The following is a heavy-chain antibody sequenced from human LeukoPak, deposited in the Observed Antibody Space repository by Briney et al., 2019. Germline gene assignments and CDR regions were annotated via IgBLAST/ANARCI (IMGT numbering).Heavy chain of an antibody. CDR3: ARAWAFGESADAFDI. D-gene: IGHD3-10*01. J-gene: IGHJ3*02. V-gene: IGHV4-39*07. CDR2: IYYSGST. CDR1: GGSISSSSYY. Sequence: SETLSLTCTVSGGSISSSSYYWGWIRQPPGKGLEWIGSIYYSGSTYYNPSLKSRATISVDTSKNQFSLKLSSVTAADTAVYYCARAWAFGESADAFDIWGQGTMVTVSS.